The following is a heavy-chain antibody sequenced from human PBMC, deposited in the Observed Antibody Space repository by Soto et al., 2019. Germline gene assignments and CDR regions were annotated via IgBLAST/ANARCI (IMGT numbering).Heavy chain of an antibody. CDR1: GYTFTSYY. CDR2: INPSGGST. V-gene: IGHV1-46*01. J-gene: IGHJ4*02. D-gene: IGHD6-6*01. Sequence: QVQLVQSGAEVKKPGASVKVSCKASGYTFTSYYMHWVRQAPGQGLEWMGIINPSGGSTSYAQKFQGRVTMTRYTATSTVYMELSSLRSEDTAVYYCARQLPRYYFDYWGQGTLVTVSS. CDR3: ARQLPRYYFDY.